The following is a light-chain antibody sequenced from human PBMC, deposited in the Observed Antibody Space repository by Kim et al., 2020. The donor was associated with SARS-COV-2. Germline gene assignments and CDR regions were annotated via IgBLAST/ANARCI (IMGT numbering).Light chain of an antibody. Sequence: GQSVTMSGSGGSSNLGSTTVNWSQHFPGTAPKLLVSTNIQGPSGVSDRFSAAKSGTSASRAISGLQAEDEADYHCAAWDDSLNGWVFGGGTKLTVL. CDR2: TNI. V-gene: IGLV1-44*01. CDR3: AAWDDSLNGWV. CDR1: SSNLGSTT. J-gene: IGLJ3*02.